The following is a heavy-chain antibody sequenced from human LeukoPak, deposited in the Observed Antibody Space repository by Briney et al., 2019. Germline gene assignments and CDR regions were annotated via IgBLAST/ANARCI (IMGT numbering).Heavy chain of an antibody. V-gene: IGHV1-69*13. D-gene: IGHD1-26*01. J-gene: IGHJ4*02. CDR2: IIPIFGTA. Sequence: SVKVSCKASGGTFSSYAISWVQQAPGQGLEWMGGIIPIFGTANYAQKFQGRVTITADESTSTAYMELSSLRSEDTAVYYCAREVMSYRKALYYFDYWGQGTLVTVSS. CDR3: AREVMSYRKALYYFDY. CDR1: GGTFSSYA.